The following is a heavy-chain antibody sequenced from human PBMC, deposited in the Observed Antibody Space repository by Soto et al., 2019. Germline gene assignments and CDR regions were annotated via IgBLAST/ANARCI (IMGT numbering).Heavy chain of an antibody. Sequence: ASVKVSCKASGGTFGSYAISWVRQAPGQGLEWMGGIIANNGNTNYAQKLQGRVTMATDTSTSTAYMELRSLRSEDTAVYYRARESSSRCHDYRG. V-gene: IGHV1-18*01. D-gene: IGHD6-13*01. CDR2: IIANNGNT. J-gene: IGHJ4*01. CDR3: ARESSSRCHDY. CDR1: GGTFGSYA.